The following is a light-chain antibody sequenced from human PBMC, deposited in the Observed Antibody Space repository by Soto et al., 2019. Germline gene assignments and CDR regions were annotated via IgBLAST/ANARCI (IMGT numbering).Light chain of an antibody. CDR2: EVS. CDR1: QSPVYSDGNTY. CDR3: MQGTQWPRT. J-gene: IGKJ5*01. V-gene: IGKV2-30*01. Sequence: DVVMTQSPLSLPVTLGQPASISCRSSQSPVYSDGNTYLHWFQQRPGQSPRRLIYEVSNRDSGVPDRFSGSGSGTDFTLKISRVEAEDVGVYYCMQGTQWPRTFGQGTRLEIK.